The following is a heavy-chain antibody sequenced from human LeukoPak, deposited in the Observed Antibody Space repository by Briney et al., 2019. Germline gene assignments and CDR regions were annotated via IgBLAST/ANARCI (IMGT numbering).Heavy chain of an antibody. Sequence: TSETLSLTCTVSGGSISSYYWSWIRQPPGKGLEWIGYIYYSGSTSYNPSLKSRVTISVDTSKNQFSLKLSSVTAADTAVYYCARVWWAKSGSDYWGQGTLVTVSS. J-gene: IGHJ4*02. D-gene: IGHD2-15*01. CDR3: ARVWWAKSGSDY. CDR2: IYYSGST. V-gene: IGHV4-59*01. CDR1: GGSISSYY.